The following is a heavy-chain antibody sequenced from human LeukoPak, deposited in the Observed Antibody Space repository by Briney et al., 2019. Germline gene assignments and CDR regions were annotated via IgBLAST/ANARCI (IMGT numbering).Heavy chain of an antibody. CDR3: AKDSASSDYGDFDY. CDR2: ISGSGDST. CDR1: GFTFSCYA. V-gene: IGHV3-23*01. D-gene: IGHD4-17*01. J-gene: IGHJ4*02. Sequence: GGSLSLSCAASGFTFSCYAMSWVRQAPGKGLEWVSAISGSGDSTYYAGSVKGRFTISRDNSKNTLYLQMNSLRAEDTALYYCAKDSASSDYGDFDYWGQGTLVTVSS.